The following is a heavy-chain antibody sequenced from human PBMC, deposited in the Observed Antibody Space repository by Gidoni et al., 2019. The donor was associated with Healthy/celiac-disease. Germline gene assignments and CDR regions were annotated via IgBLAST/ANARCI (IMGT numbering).Heavy chain of an antibody. Sequence: EVQLLESGGGLVQPGGSLRLSCAASGSTFTSYAMSWVRQAPGKGLEWVSAISGSGGSTYYADSVKGRFTISRDNSKNTLYLQMNSLRAEDTAVYYCAKTRGRWLQSAPFDYWGQGTLVTVSS. CDR2: ISGSGGST. D-gene: IGHD5-12*01. J-gene: IGHJ4*02. CDR3: AKTRGRWLQSAPFDY. CDR1: GSTFTSYA. V-gene: IGHV3-23*01.